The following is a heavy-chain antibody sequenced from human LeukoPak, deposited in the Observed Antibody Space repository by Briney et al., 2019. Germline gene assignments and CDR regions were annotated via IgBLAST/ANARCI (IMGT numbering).Heavy chain of an antibody. CDR1: GYTFTGYY. Sequence: ASVKVSCKASGYTFTGYYMHWVRQAPGQGLEWMGWINPNSGGTNYAQKFRGRVTMTRDTSISTAYMELSRLRSDDTAVYYCARDPSSGWYGGFDYWGQGTLVTVSS. J-gene: IGHJ4*02. CDR3: ARDPSSGWYGGFDY. D-gene: IGHD6-19*01. V-gene: IGHV1-2*02. CDR2: INPNSGGT.